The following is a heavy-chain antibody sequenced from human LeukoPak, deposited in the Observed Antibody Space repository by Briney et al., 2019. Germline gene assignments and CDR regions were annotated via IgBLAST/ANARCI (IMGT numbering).Heavy chain of an antibody. J-gene: IGHJ5*02. CDR3: ARYSSSWYWEFDP. Sequence: GSLRLSGAASGFTFSSYEMNWVRQAPGKGLEWVSYISSNGSTIYYADSVKGRFTISRDNAKNSLYLQMNSLRAEDTAVYYCARYSSSWYWEFDPWGQGTLVTVSS. CDR1: GFTFSSYE. CDR2: ISSNGSTI. D-gene: IGHD6-13*01. V-gene: IGHV3-48*03.